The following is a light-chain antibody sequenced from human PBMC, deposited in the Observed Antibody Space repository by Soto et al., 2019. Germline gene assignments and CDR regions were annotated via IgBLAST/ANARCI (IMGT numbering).Light chain of an antibody. CDR3: SSYTTSNTRQIV. J-gene: IGLJ1*01. V-gene: IGLV2-14*03. CDR1: SSDVGGYNY. Sequence: QCVLTQPASVSGSPGQSINISCTGTSSDVGGYNYVSWYQHHPGKAPKLIIYDDSNRPSGVSNPFSGSKSGNTASLTISGLQPEDEADYYCSSYTTSNTRQIVFGTGTKVTVL. CDR2: DDS.